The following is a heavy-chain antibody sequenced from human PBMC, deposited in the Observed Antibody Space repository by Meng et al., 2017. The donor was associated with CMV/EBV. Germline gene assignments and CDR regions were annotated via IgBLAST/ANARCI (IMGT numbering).Heavy chain of an antibody. J-gene: IGHJ4*02. D-gene: IGHD6-19*01. CDR2: IRYDGSNK. Sequence: GESLKISCAASGFTFSSYGMHWVRQAPGKGLEWVAFIRYDGSNKYYADSVKGRFTISRDNSKNTLYLQMNSLRAEDTAVYYCAKDYWLGWYAEYYFDYWGRGTLVTVSS. CDR1: GFTFSSYG. CDR3: AKDYWLGWYAEYYFDY. V-gene: IGHV3-30*02.